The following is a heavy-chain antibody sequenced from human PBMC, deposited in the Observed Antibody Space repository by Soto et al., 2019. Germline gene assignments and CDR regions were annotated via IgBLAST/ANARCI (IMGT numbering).Heavy chain of an antibody. CDR3: ARGGSGRDYYGMDV. CDR1: GGSISSGHYY. D-gene: IGHD3-10*01. V-gene: IGHV4-30-4*01. Sequence: SETLSLTCTVSGGSISSGHYYWSWIRQPPGKGLEWIGYIYYGGSTYYNPSLKSRVTISVDTSKNQFSLKLSSVTAADTAVYYCARGGSGRDYYGMDVWGQGTTVTVSS. J-gene: IGHJ6*02. CDR2: IYYGGST.